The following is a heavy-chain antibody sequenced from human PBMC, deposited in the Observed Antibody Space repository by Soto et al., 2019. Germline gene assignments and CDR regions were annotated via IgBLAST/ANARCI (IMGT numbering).Heavy chain of an antibody. CDR1: GGTFSSYT. CDR3: ARYCSGGSCHLHAFDI. CDR2: IIPILGIA. Sequence: QVQLVQSGAEVKKPGSSVKVSCKASGGTFSSYTISWVRQAPGQGLEWMGRIIPILGIANYAQKFQGRVTITADKSTSTAYMELSSLRSEDTAVYYCARYCSGGSCHLHAFDIWGQGTMVTVSS. J-gene: IGHJ3*02. V-gene: IGHV1-69*02. D-gene: IGHD2-15*01.